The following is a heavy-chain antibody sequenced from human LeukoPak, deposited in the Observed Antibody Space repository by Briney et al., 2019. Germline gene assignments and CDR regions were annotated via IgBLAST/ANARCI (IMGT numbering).Heavy chain of an antibody. V-gene: IGHV1-69*04. CDR1: GYTFTSYY. Sequence: VASVKVSCKASGYTFTSYYMHWVRQAPGQGLEWMGRIIPILGIANYAQKFQGRVTITADKSTSTAYMELSSLRSEDTAVYYCARDPGPGGSGSQTYYFDYWGQGTLVTVSS. CDR2: IIPILGIA. D-gene: IGHD3-10*01. CDR3: ARDPGPGGSGSQTYYFDY. J-gene: IGHJ4*02.